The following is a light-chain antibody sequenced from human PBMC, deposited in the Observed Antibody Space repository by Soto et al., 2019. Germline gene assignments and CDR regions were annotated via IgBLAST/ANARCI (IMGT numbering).Light chain of an antibody. V-gene: IGKV1-9*01. CDR3: QQLNSYPRT. Sequence: DIQLTQSPSFLSASVGDRVTITCRASQGISRYLAWYQKKPGKAPNVLIYAASTLHSGVPSRFSGGGSGTEFTLTISSLQPEDFSTYYCQQLNSYPRTFGGGTQVEIK. CDR1: QGISRY. CDR2: AAS. J-gene: IGKJ4*01.